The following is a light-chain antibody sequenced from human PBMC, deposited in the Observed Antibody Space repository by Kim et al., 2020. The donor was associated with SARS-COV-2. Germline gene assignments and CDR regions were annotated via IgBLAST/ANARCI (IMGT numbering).Light chain of an antibody. CDR2: VDSDGSH. J-gene: IGLJ2*01. V-gene: IGLV4-69*01. Sequence: QLVLTQSPSASASLGTSVKLTCTLSSGHSTYAIAWHQQLPEKGPRYLMNVDSDGSHTGGDGIPDRFSGSSSGAERHLTISSHQPEDEADYYCLTWGPGIRVFGGGTQLTVL. CDR3: LTWGPGIRV. CDR1: SGHSTYA.